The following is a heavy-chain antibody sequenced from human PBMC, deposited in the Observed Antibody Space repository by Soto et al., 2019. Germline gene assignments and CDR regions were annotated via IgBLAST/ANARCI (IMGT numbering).Heavy chain of an antibody. CDR1: GYSFTSYW. Sequence: GESLKISCKGSGYSFTSYWIGWVRQMPGKGLESMGIIYPGDSDTRYSPSFQGQVTISADKSISTAYLQWSSLRASDTAMYYCARTAAAGKYYYGMDVWGQGTTVTVSS. V-gene: IGHV5-51*01. D-gene: IGHD6-13*01. J-gene: IGHJ6*02. CDR2: IYPGDSDT. CDR3: ARTAAAGKYYYGMDV.